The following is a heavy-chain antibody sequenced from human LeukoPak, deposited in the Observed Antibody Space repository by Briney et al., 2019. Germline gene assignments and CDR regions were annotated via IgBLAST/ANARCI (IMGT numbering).Heavy chain of an antibody. J-gene: IGHJ6*02. CDR3: ARDVNNYYGMDV. V-gene: IGHV3-66*01. D-gene: IGHD2/OR15-2a*01. CDR1: GFTVSSNY. Sequence: PGGSLRLSCAASGFTVSSNYMSWVRQAPGKGLEWVSVIYSGGSTYYADSVKGRFTISRDNSKNTLYLQMNSLRAEDTDVYYCARDVNNYYGMDVWGQGTTVTVSS. CDR2: IYSGGST.